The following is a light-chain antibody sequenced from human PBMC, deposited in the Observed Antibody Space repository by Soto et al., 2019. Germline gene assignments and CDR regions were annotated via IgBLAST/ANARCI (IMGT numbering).Light chain of an antibody. CDR3: PQYRNSLYT. Sequence: EIVLTQSPGTLSLSPGERATLSCRASQSVSSSYLAWYQQKPGQAPRLLIYGASSGATGIPDRFSGSGSGTDLTLTISRLEPEDFAAYPCPQYRNSLYTFGQGTKLEIK. CDR2: GAS. V-gene: IGKV3-20*01. J-gene: IGKJ2*01. CDR1: QSVSSSY.